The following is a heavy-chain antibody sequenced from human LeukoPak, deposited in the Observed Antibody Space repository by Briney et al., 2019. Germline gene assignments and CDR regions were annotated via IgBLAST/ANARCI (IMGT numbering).Heavy chain of an antibody. D-gene: IGHD3-22*01. Sequence: GGSLRLSCAASGFIFSSYSMNWVRRAPGRGREWVSSISSRSTPIYYADSVKGRFTISRDNAKNSLYLQMSSLRAEDTAVYYCARDFHVRLYDNGGYSYWGQGTLVTVSS. V-gene: IGHV3-48*01. CDR3: ARDFHVRLYDNGGYSY. CDR2: ISSRSTPI. CDR1: GFIFSSYS. J-gene: IGHJ4*02.